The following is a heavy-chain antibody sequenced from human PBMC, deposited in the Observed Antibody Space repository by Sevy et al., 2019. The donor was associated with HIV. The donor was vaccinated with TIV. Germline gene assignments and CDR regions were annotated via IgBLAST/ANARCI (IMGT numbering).Heavy chain of an antibody. Sequence: GGSLRLSCAASEFSFSSYSMNWVRQAPGQGLEWVSLIDSGGSTYYADSVKGRFTISRDNAKNTLYLQMNPLRAEDTAVYFCARDRYYDASGYYYYYYGMDVWGQGTTVTVSS. V-gene: IGHV3-66*01. CDR1: EFSFSSYS. CDR3: ARDRYYDASGYYYYYYGMDV. J-gene: IGHJ6*02. CDR2: IDSGGST. D-gene: IGHD3-22*01.